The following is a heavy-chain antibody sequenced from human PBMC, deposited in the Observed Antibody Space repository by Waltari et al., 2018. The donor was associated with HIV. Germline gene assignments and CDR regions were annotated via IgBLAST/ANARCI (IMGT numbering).Heavy chain of an antibody. CDR2: ISAYNGNT. D-gene: IGHD2-2*02. Sequence: QVQLMQSGPEVKKPRASAKVSCTASGYTLHNYRIPWVRQAPGQGLEWMGWISAYNGNTKYAQKFQGRVTMTTDTSTRTAYMELRSLSSDDTAVYYCARRSCNSSSCFTYFYYFAMDVWGQGTTVTVSS. CDR1: GYTLHNYR. J-gene: IGHJ6*02. V-gene: IGHV1-18*04. CDR3: ARRSCNSSSCFTYFYYFAMDV.